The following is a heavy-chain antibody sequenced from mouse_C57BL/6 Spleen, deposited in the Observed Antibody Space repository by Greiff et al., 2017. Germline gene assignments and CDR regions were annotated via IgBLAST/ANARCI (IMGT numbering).Heavy chain of an antibody. J-gene: IGHJ4*01. CDR3: ARQKGTSYYAMDY. CDR1: GFTFSDYY. Sequence: DVHLVESGGGLVQPGGSLKLSCAASGFTFSDYYMYWVRQTPEKRLEWVAYISNGGGSTYYPDTVKGRFTISRDNAKNTLYLQMSRLKSEDTAMYYCARQKGTSYYAMDYWGQGTSVTVSS. V-gene: IGHV5-12*01. CDR2: ISNGGGST.